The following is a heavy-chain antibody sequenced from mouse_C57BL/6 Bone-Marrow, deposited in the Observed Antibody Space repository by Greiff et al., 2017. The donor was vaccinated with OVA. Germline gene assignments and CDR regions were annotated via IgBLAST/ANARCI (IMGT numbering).Heavy chain of an antibody. Sequence: LQQSGASVKISCKASGYAFSSYWMNWVKQRPGKGLEWIGQIYPGDGDTNYNGKFKGKDTLTADKSSSTAYMQLSSLTSEDSAVYFCATDYRGYLDYWGQGTTLTVSS. D-gene: IGHD1-1*02. CDR1: GYAFSSYW. J-gene: IGHJ2*01. CDR2: IYPGDGDT. V-gene: IGHV1-80*01. CDR3: ATDYRGYLDY.